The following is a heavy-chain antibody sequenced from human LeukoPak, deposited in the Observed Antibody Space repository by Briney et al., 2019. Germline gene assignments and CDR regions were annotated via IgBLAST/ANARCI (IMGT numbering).Heavy chain of an antibody. CDR2: VSGSGSST. D-gene: IGHD3-9*01. Sequence: GGSLRLSCAASGFTFSSYAMSWVRQAPRKGLEWVSVVSGSGSSTDYADSVKGRFTISRDNSRNTLYLQMSSLSAEDTAVYYCAKMNVLTGYYTPNFDFWGQGTLVTVSS. J-gene: IGHJ4*02. V-gene: IGHV3-23*01. CDR1: GFTFSSYA. CDR3: AKMNVLTGYYTPNFDF.